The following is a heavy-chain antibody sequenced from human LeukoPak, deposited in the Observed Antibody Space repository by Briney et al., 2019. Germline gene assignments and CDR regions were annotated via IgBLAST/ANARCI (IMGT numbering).Heavy chain of an antibody. V-gene: IGHV3-21*01. CDR2: ISSSGSYI. CDR1: GFTFSSYG. J-gene: IGHJ4*02. D-gene: IGHD6-19*01. CDR3: VGQGWMPSFDY. Sequence: PGGSLTLSCAASGFTFSSYGMHWVRQAPGKGLEWVSSISSSGSYIYYADSVKGRFTISRDNAKNSLYLQMNSLRAEDTAVYYCVGQGWMPSFDYWGQGTLVTVSS.